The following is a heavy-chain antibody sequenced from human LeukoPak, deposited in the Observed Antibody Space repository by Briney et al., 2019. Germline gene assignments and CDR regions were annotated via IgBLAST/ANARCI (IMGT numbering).Heavy chain of an antibody. V-gene: IGHV4-39*01. J-gene: IGHJ4*02. Sequence: SETLSLTCTVSGGSISSSSYYWGWIRQPPGKGLEWIGSIYYSGSTYYNPSLKSRVTISVDTSKNQFSLKLSSVTAADTAVYYCARQTVTKTFDYWGRGTLVTVSS. D-gene: IGHD4-17*01. CDR3: ARQTVTKTFDY. CDR1: GGSISSSSYY. CDR2: IYYSGST.